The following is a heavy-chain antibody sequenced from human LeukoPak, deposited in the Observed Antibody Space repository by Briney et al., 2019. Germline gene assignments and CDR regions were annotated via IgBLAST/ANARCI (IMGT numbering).Heavy chain of an antibody. V-gene: IGHV1-2*02. J-gene: IGHJ4*02. CDR2: INPNSGGT. CDR3: ARGFRFVIGGYDTRPVLGY. D-gene: IGHD5-12*01. CDR1: GYTFTGYY. Sequence: GASVKVSCKASGYTFTGYYMHWVRQAPGQGLEWMGWINPNSGGTNYAQKLQGRVTMTRDTSISTAYMEMSRLRSDDTAVYYCARGFRFVIGGYDTRPVLGYWGQGTLVTVSS.